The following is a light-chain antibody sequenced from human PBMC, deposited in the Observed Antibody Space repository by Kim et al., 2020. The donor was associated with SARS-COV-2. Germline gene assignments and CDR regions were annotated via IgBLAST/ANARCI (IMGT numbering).Light chain of an antibody. CDR3: QRYNEWPLT. CDR1: QGVRSY. V-gene: IGKV3-15*01. J-gene: IGKJ4*01. Sequence: EIVMTQSPATLSVSPGESPTLSCRASQGVRSYLAWYQQKPGQAPRLLIYGASARATGIPARFSGSGSGTEFTLSISSLQSEDFALSYCQRYNEWPLTFGGGTKVDIK. CDR2: GAS.